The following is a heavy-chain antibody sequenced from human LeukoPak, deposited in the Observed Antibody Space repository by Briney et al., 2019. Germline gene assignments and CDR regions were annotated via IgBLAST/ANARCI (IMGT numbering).Heavy chain of an antibody. V-gene: IGHV3-23*01. CDR3: AKDLRGSGWYYFDC. J-gene: IGHJ4*02. CDR2: ISGGGGST. D-gene: IGHD6-19*01. Sequence: GGSLRLSCAVSGFTFSSYVMSWVRQAPGKGGEWVSAISGGGGSTYYADSVKGRFTISRDNSKNTLYRQMNSLRAEDTAVYYCAKDLRGSGWYYFDCWGQGTLVTVSS. CDR1: GFTFSSYV.